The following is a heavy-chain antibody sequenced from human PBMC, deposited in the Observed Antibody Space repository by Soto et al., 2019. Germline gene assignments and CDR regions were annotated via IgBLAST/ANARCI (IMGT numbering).Heavy chain of an antibody. CDR3: ARVKNWNFDF. CDR1: GGSISSYY. J-gene: IGHJ4*02. Sequence: SETLSLTCTVSGGSISSYYWSWIRQPPGKGLEWIGYIYYSGSTNYNPSLKSRVTISVDTSKNQFSLKLSSVTAADTAVDYCARVKNWNFDFWGKGTLVTVSS. CDR2: IYYSGST. V-gene: IGHV4-59*01. D-gene: IGHD1-1*01.